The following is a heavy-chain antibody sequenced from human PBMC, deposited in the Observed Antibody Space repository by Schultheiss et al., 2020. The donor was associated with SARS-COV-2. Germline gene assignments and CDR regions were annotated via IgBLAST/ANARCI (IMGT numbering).Heavy chain of an antibody. CDR1: GFTVSSNY. CDR2: ISSSSSYT. V-gene: IGHV3-11*06. D-gene: IGHD4-23*01. CDR3: ARAKWGATTTVVIR. J-gene: IGHJ4*02. Sequence: GGSLRLSCAASGFTVSSNYMSWVRQAPGKGLEWVSYISSSSSYTNYADSVKGRFTISRDNAKNSLYLQMNSLRAEDTAVYYCARAKWGATTTVVIRWGQGALVTVSS.